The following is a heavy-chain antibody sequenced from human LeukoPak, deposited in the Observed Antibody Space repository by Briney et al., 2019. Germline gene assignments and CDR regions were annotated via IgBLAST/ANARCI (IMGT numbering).Heavy chain of an antibody. Sequence: PGGSLRLSCAASGFTFSSYAMSWVRQAPGKGLEWVSAISGSGGSTYYADSVKGRFTISRDNSKNTLYLQMNSLRAEDTAVYYCAKDDVLMVYVIRYIDYWGQGTLVTVSS. CDR3: AKDDVLMVYVIRYIDY. V-gene: IGHV3-23*01. J-gene: IGHJ4*02. CDR2: ISGSGGST. CDR1: GFTFSSYA. D-gene: IGHD2-8*01.